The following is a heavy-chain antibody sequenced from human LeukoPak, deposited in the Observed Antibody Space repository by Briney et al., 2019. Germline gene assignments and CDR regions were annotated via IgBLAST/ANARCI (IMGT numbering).Heavy chain of an antibody. V-gene: IGHV3-23*01. CDR1: GFTFSTYA. D-gene: IGHD1-7*01. Sequence: GGSLRLSCAASGFTFSTYAMSWVRQAPGMGLEWVSGISASGGSTFYADSVRGRSTISRDNFKNTLFLQMISLRAEDTAVYYCAKDRVWNSGDFEMWGQGTMVTVSS. CDR3: AKDRVWNSGDFEM. J-gene: IGHJ3*02. CDR2: ISASGGST.